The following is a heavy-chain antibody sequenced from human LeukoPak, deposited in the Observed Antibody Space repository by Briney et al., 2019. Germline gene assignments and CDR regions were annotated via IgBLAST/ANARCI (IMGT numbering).Heavy chain of an antibody. CDR1: GYTFTGYY. CDR2: ISPNSGGT. D-gene: IGHD2-15*01. CDR3: AREGRGWAFDT. V-gene: IGHV1-2*02. Sequence: ASVKVSCKASGYTFTGYYMHWVRQAPGQGPEWMGWISPNSGGTNYAQKLQGRVTMTRDTSISTAYMELSRLTSDDTAVYYCAREGRGWAFDTWGQGTMVTVSS. J-gene: IGHJ3*02.